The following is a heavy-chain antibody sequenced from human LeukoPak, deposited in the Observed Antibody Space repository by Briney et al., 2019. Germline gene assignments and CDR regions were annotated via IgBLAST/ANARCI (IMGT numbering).Heavy chain of an antibody. V-gene: IGHV1-69*13. CDR1: GGTFSSYA. D-gene: IGHD2-2*02. CDR3: ASNEDIVVVPAAIHWNWFDP. Sequence: SVKVSCKASGGTFSSYAISWVRQAPGQGLEWMGGIIPIFGTANYAQKFQGRVTITADESTSTAYMELSSLRSEDTAVYYCASNEDIVVVPAAIHWNWFDPWGQGTLVTVSS. CDR2: IIPIFGTA. J-gene: IGHJ5*02.